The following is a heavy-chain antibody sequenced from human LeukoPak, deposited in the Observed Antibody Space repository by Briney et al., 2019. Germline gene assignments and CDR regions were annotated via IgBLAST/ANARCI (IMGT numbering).Heavy chain of an antibody. CDR3: ARGLLWLF. V-gene: IGHV3-48*04. Sequence: PGGSLRLSCAASGFTFSSYTMNWVRQPPGKGLEWVSNIGTSSTTIYYADSVKGRFTISRDNAKNSVYLQMNSLRVEDTAVYYCARGLLWLFGGQGTLVTVSS. D-gene: IGHD3-10*01. CDR2: IGTSSTTI. J-gene: IGHJ4*02. CDR1: GFTFSSYT.